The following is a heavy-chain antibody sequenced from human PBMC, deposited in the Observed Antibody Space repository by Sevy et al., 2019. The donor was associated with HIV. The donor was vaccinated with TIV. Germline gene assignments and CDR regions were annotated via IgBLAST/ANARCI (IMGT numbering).Heavy chain of an antibody. CDR3: ARDDRDYGMDV. CDR2: IYTSGST. V-gene: IGHV4-4*07. J-gene: IGHJ6*02. Sequence: SETLSLTCTVSGGSISSYYWSWIRQPAGKGLEWIGRIYTSGSTNYNPSLKSRVTISVDTSKNQFSLKLSCVTAADTAVYYCARDDRDYGMDVWGQGTTVTVSS. D-gene: IGHD3-22*01. CDR1: GGSISSYY.